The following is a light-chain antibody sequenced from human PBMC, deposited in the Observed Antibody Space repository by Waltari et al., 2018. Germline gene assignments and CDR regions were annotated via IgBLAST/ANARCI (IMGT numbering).Light chain of an antibody. CDR3: QQYGNLPPSVT. J-gene: IGKJ5*01. V-gene: IGKV1-33*01. Sequence: DIQMTQSPSSLSASVGDRVTITCQASQGINKYLNWYQQKPGKPPKRLIYDASNLETGVRSRFSGSGSGRHFTLTISSLQPEDIATYYCQQYGNLPPSVTFGQGTRLEIK. CDR1: QGINKY. CDR2: DAS.